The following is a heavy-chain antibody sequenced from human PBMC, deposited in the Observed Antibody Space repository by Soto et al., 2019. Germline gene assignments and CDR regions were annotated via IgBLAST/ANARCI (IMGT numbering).Heavy chain of an antibody. J-gene: IGHJ6*02. CDR1: GGSISSSSYY. CDR2: IYYSGST. Sequence: PSETLSLTCTVSGGSISSSSYYWGWIRQPPGKGLEWIGSIYYSGSTYYNPSLKSRVTISVDTSKNQFSLKLGSVTAADTAVYYCARTDGGSGYYGSYYYYGMDVWGQGTTVTVSS. CDR3: ARTDGGSGYYGSYYYYGMDV. D-gene: IGHD3-10*01. V-gene: IGHV4-39*01.